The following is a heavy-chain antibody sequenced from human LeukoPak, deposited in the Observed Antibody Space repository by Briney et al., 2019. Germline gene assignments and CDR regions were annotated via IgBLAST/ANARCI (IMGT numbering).Heavy chain of an antibody. D-gene: IGHD1-14*01. CDR2: IWYDGSNK. V-gene: IGHV3-33*01. J-gene: IGHJ4*02. CDR1: GFTFSSYG. CDR3: ARDPDRYYFDY. Sequence: GGSLRLSCAASGFTFSSYGMHWARQAPGKGLEWVAVIWYDGSNKYYADSVKGRFTISRDNSKNTLYLQMNSLRAEDTAVYYCARDPDRYYFDYWGQGTLVTVSS.